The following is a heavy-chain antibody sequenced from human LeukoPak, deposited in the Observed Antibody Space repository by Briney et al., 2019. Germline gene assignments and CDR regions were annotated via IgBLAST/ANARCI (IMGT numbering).Heavy chain of an antibody. D-gene: IGHD6-13*01. CDR3: ARHQTGSWYLRSDFDY. Sequence: ASVKVSCKASGYTFTNYPMNWVRQGPGQGLQWMGWINTNTGSPTYAQGFTGRFVFSLDTSVSTAYLLISSLKAEDTAMYYCARHQTGSWYLRSDFDYWGQGTLVTVSS. CDR2: INTNTGSP. J-gene: IGHJ4*02. CDR1: GYTFTNYP. V-gene: IGHV7-4-1*02.